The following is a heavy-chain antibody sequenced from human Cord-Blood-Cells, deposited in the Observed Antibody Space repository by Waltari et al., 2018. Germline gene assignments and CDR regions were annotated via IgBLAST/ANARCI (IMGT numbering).Heavy chain of an antibody. CDR3: AREGGRNYYDSSSYYYYYGRDV. V-gene: IGHV4-34*01. CDR1: GGSFSGYY. J-gene: IGHJ6*02. Sequence: QVQLQQWGAGLLKPSETLSLTCAVYGGSFSGYYWCWIRQPPGKGLEWFGEINHSGSTHDNPALKSRVTRSVATSKIQFSLKLSSVTAAETAVYYCAREGGRNYYDSSSYYYYYGRDVWGQGTTVTVAS. D-gene: IGHD3-22*01. CDR2: INHSGST.